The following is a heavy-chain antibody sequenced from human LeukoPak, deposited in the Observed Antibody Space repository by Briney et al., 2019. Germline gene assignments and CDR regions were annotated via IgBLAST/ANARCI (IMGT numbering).Heavy chain of an antibody. CDR2: IYYSGST. CDR3: ARDTYYYDSSGYSLGY. J-gene: IGHJ4*02. V-gene: IGHV4-31*02. D-gene: IGHD3-22*01. CDR1: GGSISSGGYY. Sequence: SETLSLTWTFAGGSISSGGYYWSWIRQHPGKGLEWIGYIYYSGSTYYNPSLKSRVTISVDTSKTQSSLKLSSVTAADTAVYSCARDTYYYDSSGYSLGYWGQGTLVTVSS.